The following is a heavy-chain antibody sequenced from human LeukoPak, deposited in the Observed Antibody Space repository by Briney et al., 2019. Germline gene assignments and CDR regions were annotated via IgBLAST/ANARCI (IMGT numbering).Heavy chain of an antibody. D-gene: IGHD3-22*01. CDR2: IYYSGST. Sequence: SETLSLTCTVSGGSISSYYWGWIRQPPGKGLEWIGYIYYSGSTNYNPSLKSRVTISVDTSKNQFSLELTSVTAADTAVYYCARHASRYDSSGYYYFDYWGQGTLVTVSS. CDR1: GGSISSYY. J-gene: IGHJ4*02. CDR3: ARHASRYDSSGYYYFDY. V-gene: IGHV4-59*08.